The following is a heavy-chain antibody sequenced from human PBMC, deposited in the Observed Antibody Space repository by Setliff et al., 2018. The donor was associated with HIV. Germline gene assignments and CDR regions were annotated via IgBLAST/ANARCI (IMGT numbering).Heavy chain of an antibody. V-gene: IGHV1-3*01. J-gene: IGHJ4*02. D-gene: IGHD1-26*01. CDR3: ARGGEGMALYPDY. CDR1: GYTFISYA. CDR2: ITGGSGNT. Sequence: ASVKVSCKASGYTFISYAIHWVRQAPGQSLEWMGWITGGSGNTKYSEKFQGRVTLTRDTSASTAYMELSSLRSEDTAVYYCARGGEGMALYPDYWGQGTLVTVPS.